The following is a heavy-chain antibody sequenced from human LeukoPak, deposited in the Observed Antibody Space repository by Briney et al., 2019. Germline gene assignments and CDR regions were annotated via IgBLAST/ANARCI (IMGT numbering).Heavy chain of an antibody. Sequence: ASVKVSCKASGYTFTGYYMHWVRPAPGQGPEWMGWINPKNGGTNYVQKFQGRGTMTRHTSISISTAYMELSSLRSDDTAVYYCARGGPMARGSGYNWRYWGHGTLVTVSS. D-gene: IGHD5-24*01. CDR3: ARGGPMARGSGYNWRY. V-gene: IGHV1-2*02. CDR1: GYTFTGYY. CDR2: INPKNGGT. J-gene: IGHJ4*01.